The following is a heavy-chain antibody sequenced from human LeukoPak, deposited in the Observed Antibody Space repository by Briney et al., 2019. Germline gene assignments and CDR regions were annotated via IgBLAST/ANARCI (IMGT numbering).Heavy chain of an antibody. Sequence: SVKVSCKASGGTFSSYAISWVRQAPGQGLEWMGGIIPIFGTANYAQKFQNRVTITADESTSTAYMELSSLRSEDTAVYYCARGDFWSGYSSGRNYYYYYMDVWGKGTTVTVSS. J-gene: IGHJ6*03. CDR3: ARGDFWSGYSSGRNYYYYYMDV. V-gene: IGHV1-69*13. CDR1: GGTFSSYA. D-gene: IGHD3-3*01. CDR2: IIPIFGTA.